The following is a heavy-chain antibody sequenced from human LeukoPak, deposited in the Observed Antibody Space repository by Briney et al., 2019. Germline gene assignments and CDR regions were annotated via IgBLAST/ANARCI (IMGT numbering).Heavy chain of an antibody. CDR2: ISSSSSYI. CDR3: ASQANCGGDCLGY. D-gene: IGHD2-21*02. V-gene: IGHV3-21*01. Sequence: GGSLRLSCAASGFTFSSYSMNWVRQAPGKGLEWVSSISSSSSYIYYADSVKGRFTISRDNAKNSLYLQMNSLRAEDTAVYYCASQANCGGDCLGYWGQGTLVTVSS. CDR1: GFTFSSYS. J-gene: IGHJ4*02.